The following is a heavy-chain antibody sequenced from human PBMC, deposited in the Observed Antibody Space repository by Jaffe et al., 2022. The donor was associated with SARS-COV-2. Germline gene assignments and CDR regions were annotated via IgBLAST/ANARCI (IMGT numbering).Heavy chain of an antibody. CDR1: GGSINGYY. J-gene: IGHJ2*01. D-gene: IGHD3-10*01. Sequence: QVQLQESGPGLVKPSETLSLTCTVSGGSINGYYWSWIRQPAGKGLEWIGRISTSESTNYNPSLKSRVNMSIDTSKNQFSLKLSSVTAADTAVYYCARDRGGRSFDFWGRGTLVTVSS. CDR3: ARDRGGRSFDF. V-gene: IGHV4-4*07. CDR2: ISTSEST.